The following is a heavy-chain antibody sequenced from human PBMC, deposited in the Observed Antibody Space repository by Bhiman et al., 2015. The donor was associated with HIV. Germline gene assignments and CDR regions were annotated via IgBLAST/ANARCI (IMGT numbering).Heavy chain of an antibody. V-gene: IGHV3-30*18. Sequence: QVQLVESGGGVVQPGRSLRLSCAASGFTFSIYGMHWVRQAPGKGLEWVAIISYDGSNKYYADSVKGRFTISRDNSKNTLYLQMNSLRAEDTAVYYCAKDQLLPLRYFDYWGQGTLVTVSS. CDR1: GFTFSIYG. CDR3: AKDQLLPLRYFDY. CDR2: ISYDGSNK. J-gene: IGHJ4*02. D-gene: IGHD2/OR15-2a*01.